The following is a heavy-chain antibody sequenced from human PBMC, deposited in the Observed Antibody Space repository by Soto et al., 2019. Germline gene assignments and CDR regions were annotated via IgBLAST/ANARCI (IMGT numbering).Heavy chain of an antibody. CDR2: ISTYDGNT. J-gene: IGHJ4*02. D-gene: IGHD2-15*01. CDR3: ARDRGRSCIGGTCPFDY. V-gene: IGHV1-18*01. Sequence: QVQLVQSGAEVKNPVASVRVSCRASGYSFTIYGITWVRQAPGQGLEWMGWISTYDGNTYYAQNFQGRVSMARDTSTSTAYMELRSLRSDDTAVYYCARDRGRSCIGGTCPFDYWGQGTLVTVSS. CDR1: GYSFTIYG.